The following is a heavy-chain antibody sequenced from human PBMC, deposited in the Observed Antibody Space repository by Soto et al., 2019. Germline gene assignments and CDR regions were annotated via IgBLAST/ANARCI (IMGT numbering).Heavy chain of an antibody. D-gene: IGHD3-10*01. CDR2: IYHSGST. CDR1: GGSISSGGYS. V-gene: IGHV4-30-2*01. CDR3: ARGSGFYYGSGSYYIHGMDV. J-gene: IGHJ6*02. Sequence: SETLSLTCAVSGGSISSGGYSWSWIRQPPGKGLEWIGEIYHSGSTNYNPSLKSRVTISVDKSKNQFSLKLSSVAAADTAVYYCARGSGFYYGSGSYYIHGMDVWGQGTTVTVSS.